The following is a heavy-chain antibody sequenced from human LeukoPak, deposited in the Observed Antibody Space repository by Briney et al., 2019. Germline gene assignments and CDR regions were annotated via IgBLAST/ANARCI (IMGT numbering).Heavy chain of an antibody. CDR2: ISGSGGST. V-gene: IGHV3-23*01. J-gene: IGHJ4*01. CDR3: AKYRDDSSGYYLQDLFDC. D-gene: IGHD3-22*01. Sequence: PGGSLRLSCAASGFTFSSYAMSWVRQAPGKGLEWVSAISGSGGSTYYADSVKGRFTISRDNSKNTLYLQMNSLRAEDTAVYYFAKYRDDSSGYYLQDLFDCWGHRTLVTVS. CDR1: GFTFSSYA.